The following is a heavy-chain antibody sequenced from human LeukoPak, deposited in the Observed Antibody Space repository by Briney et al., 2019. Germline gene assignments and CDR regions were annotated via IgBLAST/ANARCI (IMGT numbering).Heavy chain of an antibody. Sequence: PSETLSLTCTVSGGSISSSSYYWGWIRQPPGKGLEWIGEINHSGSTNYNPSLKSRVTISVDTSKNQFSLKLSSVTAADTAVYYCARAAGDGYNYCDYWGQGTLVTVSS. CDR1: GGSISSSSYY. V-gene: IGHV4-39*07. D-gene: IGHD5-24*01. CDR2: INHSGST. CDR3: ARAAGDGYNYCDY. J-gene: IGHJ4*02.